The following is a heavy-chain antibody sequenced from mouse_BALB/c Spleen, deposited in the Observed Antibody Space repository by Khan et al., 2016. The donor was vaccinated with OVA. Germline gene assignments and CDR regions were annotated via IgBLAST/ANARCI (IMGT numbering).Heavy chain of an antibody. CDR3: ARDYGYDEGFGY. CDR2: IYPGDGNT. J-gene: IGHJ3*01. V-gene: IGHV1S56*01. CDR1: GYTFTSYY. D-gene: IGHD2-2*01. Sequence: QVQLQPSGPELVKPGASVKMSCKASGYTFTSYYIHWVRQRPGQGLEWIGWIYPGDGNTQYNENFKGKTTLTEDKSSSTAYMLISTLTSEDSAIYFCARDYGYDEGFGYWGQGTLVTVSA.